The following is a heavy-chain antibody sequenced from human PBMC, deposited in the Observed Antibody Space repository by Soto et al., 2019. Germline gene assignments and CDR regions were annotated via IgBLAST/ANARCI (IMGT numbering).Heavy chain of an antibody. CDR3: ARVLCSSTSCYTDGVDY. D-gene: IGHD2-2*02. V-gene: IGHV1-2*02. J-gene: IGHJ4*02. Sequence: ASVKVSCKASGYTFTGYYMHWVRQAPGQGLEWMGWINPNSGGTNYAQKFQGKVTMTRDTSISTAYMELSRLRSDDTAVYYCARVLCSSTSCYTDGVDYWGQGTLVTV. CDR1: GYTFTGYY. CDR2: INPNSGGT.